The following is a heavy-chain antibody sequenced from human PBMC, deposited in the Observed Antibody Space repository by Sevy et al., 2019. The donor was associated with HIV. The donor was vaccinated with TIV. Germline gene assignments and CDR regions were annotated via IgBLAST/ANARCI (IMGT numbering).Heavy chain of an antibody. CDR1: GYTLTSHY. D-gene: IGHD6-13*01. V-gene: IGHV1-46*01. Sequence: ASVKVSCKASGYTLTSHYMHWVRQAPGQGLEGTGISNPSGGYTRYAPKFQGRVIMTRDTSTSTAYMELSSLRSDDTAVYYGASLAAASGLDYMDVWGKGTTVTVSS. J-gene: IGHJ6*03. CDR2: SNPSGGYT. CDR3: ASLAAASGLDYMDV.